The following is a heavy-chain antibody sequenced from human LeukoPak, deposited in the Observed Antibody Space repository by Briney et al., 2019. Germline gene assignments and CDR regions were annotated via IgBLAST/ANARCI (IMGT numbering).Heavy chain of an antibody. D-gene: IGHD3-10*02. J-gene: IGHJ6*04. CDR2: SSYDGRNK. CDR3: AELGITMIGGV. Sequence: GGSLRLSCAASGFIFSSYGMHWVRQAPGKGLEWVTVSSYDGRNKYYADSVKGRFTISRDNAKNSLYLQMNSLRAEDTAVYYCAELGITMIGGVWGKGTTVTISS. CDR1: GFIFSSYG. V-gene: IGHV3-30*18.